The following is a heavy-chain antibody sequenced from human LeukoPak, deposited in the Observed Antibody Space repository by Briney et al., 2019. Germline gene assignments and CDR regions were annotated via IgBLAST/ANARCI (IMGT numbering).Heavy chain of an antibody. CDR2: ISYDGSNK. Sequence: PGGSLRLSCAASGFTFSSYAMSWVRQAPGKGLDWVAVISYDGSNKYYADSVKGRFTISRDNSKNTLYLQMNSLRPEDTAVYYCARAGGPSSGWYFGRDFDYWGQGTLVTVSS. J-gene: IGHJ4*02. CDR3: ARAGGPSSGWYFGRDFDY. V-gene: IGHV3-30*04. CDR1: GFTFSSYA. D-gene: IGHD6-19*01.